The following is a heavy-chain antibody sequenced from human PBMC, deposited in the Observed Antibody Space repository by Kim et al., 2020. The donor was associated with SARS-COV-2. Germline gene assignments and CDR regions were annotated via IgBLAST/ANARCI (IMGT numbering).Heavy chain of an antibody. D-gene: IGHD6-19*01. CDR2: GTI. J-gene: IGHJ5*02. V-gene: IGHV3-15*01. Sequence: GTIEYAAPVKGRFTISRDASKNTLYRQMNSRKTEDTAVYYSTTARAGSLDTWGEGTLVTVSS. CDR3: TTARAGSLDT.